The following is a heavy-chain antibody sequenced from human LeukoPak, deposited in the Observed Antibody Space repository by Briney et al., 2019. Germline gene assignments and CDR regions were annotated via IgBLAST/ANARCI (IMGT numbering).Heavy chain of an antibody. V-gene: IGHV3-30-3*01. J-gene: IGHJ4*02. CDR3: AGDYDY. Sequence: GGSLRLSCAASGFTFSSYAMHWVRQAPGKGLEWVAVISYDGSNKYYADSVKGRFTISRDNSKNTLYLQMNSLRAEDTAVYYCAGDYDYWGQGTLVTVSS. CDR1: GFTFSSYA. CDR2: ISYDGSNK.